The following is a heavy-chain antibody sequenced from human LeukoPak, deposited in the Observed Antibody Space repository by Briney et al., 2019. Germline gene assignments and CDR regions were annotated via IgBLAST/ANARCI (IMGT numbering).Heavy chain of an antibody. J-gene: IGHJ4*02. D-gene: IGHD6-19*01. CDR3: AREFVLAVALLD. V-gene: IGHV1-46*01. CDR2: INPNGGSA. Sequence: RASVKVSCKASGYTFTSYYMHWVRQAPGQGLEWMGIINPNGGSASYAQKFQGRVTMTRDMSTSTVYMELSSLRSEDTAVYYCAREFVLAVALLDWGQGTLVTDSS. CDR1: GYTFTSYY.